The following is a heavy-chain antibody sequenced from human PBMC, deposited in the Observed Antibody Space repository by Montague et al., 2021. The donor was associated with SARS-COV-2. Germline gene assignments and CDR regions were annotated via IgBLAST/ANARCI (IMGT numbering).Heavy chain of an antibody. CDR2: INRGGNT. CDR1: DESLSNHS. CDR3: ARVREYFTSGNSNLGWYLDL. Sequence: SETLSLTCAIYDESLSNHSWYWWLHPPGERRQCFGEINRGGNTTXNPSPKSRVTISLDTSKNQLSLILNSVTAADTAIYYCARVREYFTSGNSNLGWYLDLWGRGTLVSVSS. V-gene: IGHV4-34*01. J-gene: IGHJ2*01. D-gene: IGHD3-10*01.